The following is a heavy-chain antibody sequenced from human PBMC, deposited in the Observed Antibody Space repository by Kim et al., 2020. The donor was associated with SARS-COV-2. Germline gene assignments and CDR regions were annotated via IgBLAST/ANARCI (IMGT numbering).Heavy chain of an antibody. CDR3: TTLRWGSSWYRS. D-gene: IGHD6-13*01. CDR1: GFTFSNAW. Sequence: GGSLRLSCAASGFTFSNAWMSWVRQAPGKGLEWVGRIKSKTDGGTTDYAAPVKGRFTISRDDSKNTLYLQMNSLKTEDTAVYYCTTLRWGSSWYRSWGQGTLVTVSS. V-gene: IGHV3-15*01. J-gene: IGHJ5*02. CDR2: IKSKTDGGTT.